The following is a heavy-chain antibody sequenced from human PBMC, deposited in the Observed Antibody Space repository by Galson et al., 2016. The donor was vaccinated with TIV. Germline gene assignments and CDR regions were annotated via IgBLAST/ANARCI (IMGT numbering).Heavy chain of an antibody. D-gene: IGHD1-14*01. CDR3: AGDRCNRGIIDY. J-gene: IGHJ4*02. Sequence: SLRLSCAASGFTFSNFVMHWVRQAPGRGLEWVALIWYDGTNKYYENSVKGRFTISRDNSKNSLYLQMSSLRVEDMGVYYCAGDRCNRGIIDYWCQGTLVTVSS. CDR1: GFTFSNFV. CDR2: IWYDGTNK. V-gene: IGHV3-33*01.